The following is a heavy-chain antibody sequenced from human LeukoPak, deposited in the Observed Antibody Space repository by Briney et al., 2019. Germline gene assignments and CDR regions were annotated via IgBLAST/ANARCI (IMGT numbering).Heavy chain of an antibody. J-gene: IGHJ4*02. D-gene: IGHD3-10*01. CDR1: GYTFTSYA. V-gene: IGHV1-3*01. CDR3: ARDSSGSYSLDY. CDR2: INAGNGNT. Sequence: ASVTVSCKASGYTFTSYAMHWVRQAPGQRLEWMGWINAGNGNTKYSQKFQGRVTITRDTSASTAYMELSSLRSEDTAVYYCARDSSGSYSLDYWGQGTLVTVSS.